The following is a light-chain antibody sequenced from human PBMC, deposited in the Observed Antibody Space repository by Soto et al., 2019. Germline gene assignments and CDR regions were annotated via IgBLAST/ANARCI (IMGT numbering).Light chain of an antibody. Sequence: EIVMTQSPATLSVSPGERATLSCRASQSVSSNLAWYQQKPGQAPRLLIYGASTRATGIPARFSGSGSGTEFTLTISSLQSEDFAVYYCQQYNNWPPINFGQGTRRRL. V-gene: IGKV3-15*01. J-gene: IGKJ5*01. CDR2: GAS. CDR3: QQYNNWPPIN. CDR1: QSVSSN.